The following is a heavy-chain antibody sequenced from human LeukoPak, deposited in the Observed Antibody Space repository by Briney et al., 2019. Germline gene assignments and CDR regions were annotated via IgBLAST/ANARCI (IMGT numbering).Heavy chain of an antibody. CDR1: GGSISSHY. Sequence: SETLSLTCTVSGGSISSHYWSWIRQPPGKGLEWIGYIYYSGSANYNPSLKSRVTISVDTSKNQFSLKLSSVTAADPAVYYCAGGIAAAGYFDYWGQGTLVTVSS. V-gene: IGHV4-59*11. CDR3: AGGIAAAGYFDY. CDR2: IYYSGSA. J-gene: IGHJ4*02. D-gene: IGHD6-13*01.